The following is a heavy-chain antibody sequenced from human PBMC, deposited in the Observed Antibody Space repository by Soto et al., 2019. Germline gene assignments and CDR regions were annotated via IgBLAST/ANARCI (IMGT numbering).Heavy chain of an antibody. V-gene: IGHV1-3*01. J-gene: IGHJ4*02. D-gene: IGHD3-9*01. CDR1: GYTFTSYA. CDR3: AAQTRYYDILTGPYY. CDR2: INAGNGNT. Sequence: GASVKVSCKASGYTFTSYAMHWVRQAPGQRLEWMGWINAGNGNTKYSQKFQGRVTITRDTSASTAYMELSSLRSEDTAVYYCAAQTRYYDILTGPYYWGQGTLVTVSS.